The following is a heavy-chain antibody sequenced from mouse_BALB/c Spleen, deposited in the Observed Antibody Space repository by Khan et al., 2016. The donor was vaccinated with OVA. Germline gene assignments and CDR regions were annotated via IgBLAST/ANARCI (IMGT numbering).Heavy chain of an antibody. CDR2: INPSTGYT. D-gene: IGHD1-1*02. J-gene: IGHJ3*01. CDR1: GYTFTSYW. Sequence: VQLQESGAELANPGASVKMSCKASGYTFTSYWMHWVKQRPGQGLEWIGYINPSTGYTEYNQNFKDKATLTTDKSSSTAYMQLSSLTSEDSAVYYGTRRGLGGIGGDWGQGTLGTVSA. V-gene: IGHV1-7*01. CDR3: TRRGLGGIGGD.